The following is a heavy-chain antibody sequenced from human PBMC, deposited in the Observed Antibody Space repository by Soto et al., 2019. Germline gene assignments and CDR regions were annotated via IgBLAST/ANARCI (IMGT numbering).Heavy chain of an antibody. J-gene: IGHJ4*02. D-gene: IGHD6-13*01. CDR3: ARAWHSSSLDY. Sequence: QVQLQESGPGLVKPSGTLSLTCVVSGVSIGSGNWWSWVRQTPEKGLEWIGEIIYSGTSKSNPSLKGRVTVSLDQSKNQFSLKLNSVTAADTALYYCARAWHSSSLDYWGQGILVTVSS. CDR2: IIYSGTS. CDR1: GVSIGSGNW. V-gene: IGHV4-4*02.